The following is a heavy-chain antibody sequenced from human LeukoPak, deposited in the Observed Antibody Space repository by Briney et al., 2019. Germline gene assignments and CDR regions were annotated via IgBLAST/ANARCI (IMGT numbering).Heavy chain of an antibody. Sequence: GSVKVSCKASGYIFTSYFMHWVRQAPGQGLEWVGLINSSGGSTRYAQKFQGRVTITRDMSTSTVYMWLRSLRSEDTAVYYCARGLAAAGTPYYFAYGGQGTLVTVPS. D-gene: IGHD6-13*01. V-gene: IGHV1-46*01. J-gene: IGHJ4*02. CDR2: INSSGGST. CDR1: GYIFTSYF. CDR3: ARGLAAAGTPYYFAY.